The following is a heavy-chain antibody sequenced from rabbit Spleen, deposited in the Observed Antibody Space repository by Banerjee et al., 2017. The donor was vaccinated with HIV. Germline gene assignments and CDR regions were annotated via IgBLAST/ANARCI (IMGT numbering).Heavy chain of an antibody. CDR2: VAAGVSFTC. D-gene: IGHD4-1*01. Sequence: QEQLEESGGDLVKPEGSLKLSCTASGFSFTYIDYLCWVRQPPGKGSEWIACVAAGVSFTCYYATWAKGRFTISKTSSTTVTLQMTSLTAADTATYFCARDSGTSFSSYGMDLWGPGTLVTVS. J-gene: IGHJ6*01. V-gene: IGHV1S45*01. CDR1: GFSFTYIDY. CDR3: ARDSGTSFSSYGMDL.